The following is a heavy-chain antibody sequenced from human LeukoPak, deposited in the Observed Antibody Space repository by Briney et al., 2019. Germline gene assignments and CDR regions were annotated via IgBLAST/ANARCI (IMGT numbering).Heavy chain of an antibody. CDR3: AKQDPLEGYNWFDL. Sequence: GGSLRLSCAASGFTFSSYAMSWVRQAPGKGLEWVSAISGSGSSTYYADSVKGRFAISRDNSKNTLYLQMNSLRAEDTAVYFCAKQDPLEGYNWFDLWGQGTLVTVSS. J-gene: IGHJ5*02. V-gene: IGHV3-23*01. D-gene: IGHD5-24*01. CDR1: GFTFSSYA. CDR2: ISGSGSST.